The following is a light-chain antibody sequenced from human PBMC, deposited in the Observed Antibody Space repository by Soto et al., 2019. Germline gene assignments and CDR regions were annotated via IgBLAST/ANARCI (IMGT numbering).Light chain of an antibody. Sequence: QSVLTQPASVSGSPGQSITISCTGTSSDVGGYNYVSWYQQHPGKAPKLMIYEVSNRPSGVSNRFSGSKSGNTASLTISGLQAEDEADYYCSSHTTSSEGVFGTGTKVTVL. CDR1: SSDVGGYNY. V-gene: IGLV2-14*01. CDR2: EVS. J-gene: IGLJ1*01. CDR3: SSHTTSSEGV.